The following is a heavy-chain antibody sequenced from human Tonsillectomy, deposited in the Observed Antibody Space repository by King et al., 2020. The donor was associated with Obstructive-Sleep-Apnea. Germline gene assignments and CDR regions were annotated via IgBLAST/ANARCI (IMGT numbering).Heavy chain of an antibody. CDR1: GYSFTSYW. D-gene: IGHD3-16*01. V-gene: IGHV5-51*01. Sequence: QLVQSGAEVKKPGESLKISCKGSGYSFTSYWIGWVRQMPGKGLEWMGIIYPGDSDTRYSPSFQGQVTISAAKSISTAYLQWSSLKASDTAMYYCARRLDRNTIGDGMDVWGQGTTVTVSS. J-gene: IGHJ6*02. CDR2: IYPGDSDT. CDR3: ARRLDRNTIGDGMDV.